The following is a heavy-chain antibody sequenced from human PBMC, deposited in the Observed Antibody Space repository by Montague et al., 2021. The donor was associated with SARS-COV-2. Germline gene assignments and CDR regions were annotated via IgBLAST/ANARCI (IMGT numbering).Heavy chain of an antibody. Sequence: CAISGDSVSSNSAAWNWIRQSPSRGLEWLGRTYYRSKWYTGYAVSVKSRITINPDTSKNQFSLQLNSVTPEDTAVYYCARDTRIRLWFDRDYYYGMDVWGQGTTVTVSS. CDR1: GDSVSSNSAA. CDR3: ARDTRIRLWFDRDYYYGMDV. D-gene: IGHD5-18*01. J-gene: IGHJ6*02. V-gene: IGHV6-1*01. CDR2: TYYRSKWYT.